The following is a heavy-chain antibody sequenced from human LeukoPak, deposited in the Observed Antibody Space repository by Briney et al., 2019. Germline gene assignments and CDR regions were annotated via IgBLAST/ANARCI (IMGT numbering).Heavy chain of an antibody. CDR2: TSSGGTIT. D-gene: IGHD3-10*01. V-gene: IGHV3-48*03. J-gene: IGHJ3*02. CDR1: GFISSNNQ. CDR3: GAAWQFGGAIDI. Sequence: PGGSLRLSCAASGFISSNNQWFWLRQAPGKGLEWISYTSSGGTITKYADSVKGRFTISRDDAKQSLYLQMNSLRADDTAIYYCGAAWQFGGAIDIWAQGTVVTVSS.